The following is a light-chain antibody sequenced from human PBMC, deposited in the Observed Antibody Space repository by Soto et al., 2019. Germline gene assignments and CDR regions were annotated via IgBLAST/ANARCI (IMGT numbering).Light chain of an antibody. Sequence: EVVMTQSPATLSVSPGESATLSCRASQSLGSNLAGYQQKPGQAPRLLIYAASTRATGIPARFSGSGSGTEFTLTISSLQYEDFAVYYWQQYNNWPPDTFGQGTKLEIK. CDR2: AAS. V-gene: IGKV3D-15*01. CDR3: QQYNNWPPDT. CDR1: QSLGSN. J-gene: IGKJ2*01.